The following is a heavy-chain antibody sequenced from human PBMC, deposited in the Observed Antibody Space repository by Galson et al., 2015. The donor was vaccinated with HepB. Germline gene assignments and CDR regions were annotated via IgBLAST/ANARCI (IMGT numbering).Heavy chain of an antibody. D-gene: IGHD4-17*01. CDR3: ARDETVPFDF. V-gene: IGHV3-48*01. J-gene: IGHJ4*02. CDR2: ISSTSSPI. Sequence: GLEWVSYISSTSSPIYYADSVKGRFTISRDNAKNSLYLQMNSLRAEDTAVYYCARDETVPFDFWGQGTLVTVSS.